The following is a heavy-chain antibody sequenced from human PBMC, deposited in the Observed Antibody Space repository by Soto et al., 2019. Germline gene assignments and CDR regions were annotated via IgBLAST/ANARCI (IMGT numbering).Heavy chain of an antibody. Sequence: LRLSCAASGFTFGSYGMHWVRHAPGKGVEWVAVISYDGSNKYYADSVKGLFTISRDNSKNTLYLQMNSLRAEDTAVYYCAKDGGVEGSYWGQGTLLTVSS. V-gene: IGHV3-30*18. D-gene: IGHD3-3*01. CDR2: ISYDGSNK. CDR3: AKDGGVEGSY. CDR1: GFTFGSYG. J-gene: IGHJ4*02.